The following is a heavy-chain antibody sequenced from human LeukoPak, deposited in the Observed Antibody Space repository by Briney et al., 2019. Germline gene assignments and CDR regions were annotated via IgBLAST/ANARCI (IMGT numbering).Heavy chain of an antibody. CDR1: GFTFSEYP. CDR2: ISYDGTNN. J-gene: IGHJ4*02. D-gene: IGHD3-10*01. Sequence: GRSLRLSCAASGFTFSEYPMHWVRQAPRKGLEWVAVISYDGTNNYRADSVKGRFTISRDNANNTLYLQMNSLRPEDTAVYFCASLMVRGIRDFDHWGQGTLVTVSS. CDR3: ASLMVRGIRDFDH. V-gene: IGHV3-30*04.